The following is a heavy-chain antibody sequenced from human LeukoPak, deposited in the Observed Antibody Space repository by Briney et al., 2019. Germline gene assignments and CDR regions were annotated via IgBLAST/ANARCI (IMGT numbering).Heavy chain of an antibody. V-gene: IGHV3-30*04. D-gene: IGHD4-23*01. CDR3: ARAEGYGGELDS. J-gene: IGHJ4*02. CDR2: IPYDGSNK. Sequence: GGSMRLSCAASGFTFSTYAMHWVRQAPGKGLEWVAVIPYDGSNKYYADSVKGRFTISRENSKNRLYLQMNSLRAEDTAVYYCARAEGYGGELDSWGQGTLVTVSS. CDR1: GFTFSTYA.